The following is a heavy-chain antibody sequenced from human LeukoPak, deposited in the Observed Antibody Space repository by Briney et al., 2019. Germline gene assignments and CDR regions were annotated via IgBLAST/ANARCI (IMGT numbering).Heavy chain of an antibody. J-gene: IGHJ4*02. CDR1: GFTFSTYR. Sequence: GGSLRLSCAASGFTFSTYRMTWVRQAPGKGLEWVSYISSSSSYIYYADSVKGRFTISRDNAKNSLYLQMNSLRAEDTAVYYCARDLYYDILTGFGYWGQGTPVTVSS. D-gene: IGHD3-9*01. CDR3: ARDLYYDILTGFGY. V-gene: IGHV3-21*05. CDR2: ISSSSSYI.